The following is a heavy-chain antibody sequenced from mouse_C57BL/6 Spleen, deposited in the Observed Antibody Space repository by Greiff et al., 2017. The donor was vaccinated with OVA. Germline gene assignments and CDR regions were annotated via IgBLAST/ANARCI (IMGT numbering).Heavy chain of an antibody. CDR2: ISSGGSYT. Sequence: EVQLVESGGDLVKPGGSLKLSCAASGFTFSSYGMSWVRQTPDKRLEWVATISSGGSYTYYPDSVKGRFTISRDNAKNTLYLQMSSLKSEDTAMYYCARQITTVVAPFAYWGQGTLVTVSA. D-gene: IGHD1-1*01. CDR1: GFTFSSYG. CDR3: ARQITTVVAPFAY. V-gene: IGHV5-6*01. J-gene: IGHJ3*01.